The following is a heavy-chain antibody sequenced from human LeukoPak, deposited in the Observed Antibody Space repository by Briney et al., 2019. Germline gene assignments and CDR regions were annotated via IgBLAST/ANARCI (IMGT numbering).Heavy chain of an antibody. CDR3: ARAAPGMDLSMKGATFDY. D-gene: IGHD1-14*01. J-gene: IGHJ4*02. CDR2: ISYDGSNK. CDR1: GFTFSSYA. Sequence: GGSLRLSCAASGFTFSSYAMHWVRQAPGKGLEWVAVISYDGSNKYYADSVKGRFTISRDNSKNTLYLQMNSLRAEDTAVYYCARAAPGMDLSMKGATFDYWGQGTLVTVSS. V-gene: IGHV3-30-3*01.